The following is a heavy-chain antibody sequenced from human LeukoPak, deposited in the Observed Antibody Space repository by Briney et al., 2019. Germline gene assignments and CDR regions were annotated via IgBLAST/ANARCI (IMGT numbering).Heavy chain of an antibody. V-gene: IGHV4-59*05. CDR3: ARRGWDDY. J-gene: IGHJ4*02. CDR1: GGSMSSYY. CDR2: IYYSGST. D-gene: IGHD6-19*01. Sequence: SETLSLTCSVSGGSMSSYYWSWIRQSPGKGLEWIGSIYYSGSTYYNPSLKSRVTISVDTSKNQFSLKLSSVTAADTAVYYCARRGWDDYWGQGTLVTVSS.